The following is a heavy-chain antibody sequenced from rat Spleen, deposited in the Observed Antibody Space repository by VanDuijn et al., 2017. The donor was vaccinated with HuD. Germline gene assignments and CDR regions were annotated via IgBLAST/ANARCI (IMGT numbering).Heavy chain of an antibody. CDR1: GFTFSDYY. CDR3: TRHRLYFDDGSYYHSRVMDA. Sequence: EVQLVESDGGLVQPGRSLKLSCAASGFTFSDYYMAWVRQAPTKGLEWVPPISYDGNNTYYRDSVKGRFTISRDNSESTLYLQMDSLGSEDTATYYCTRHRLYFDDGSYYHSRVMDAWGQGASVTVSS. J-gene: IGHJ4*01. CDR2: ISYDGNNT. D-gene: IGHD1-12*02. V-gene: IGHV5-29*01.